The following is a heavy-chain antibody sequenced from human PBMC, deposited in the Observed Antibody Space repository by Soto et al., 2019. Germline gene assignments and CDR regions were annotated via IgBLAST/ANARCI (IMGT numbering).Heavy chain of an antibody. CDR2: ISPYNDYT. V-gene: IGHV1-18*01. CDR3: ARGGYYDNTWGKLSHYGLDV. Sequence: QVQLVQSAGEVKKPGASVKVSCKASGYTFIRYGITWVRQAPGQGLEWMGWISPYNDYTIYAQKLQGRVTMTTDTTTRTGYLDLRSLKTDETAVYYCARGGYYDNTWGKLSHYGLDVWGQGTSVTVSS. D-gene: IGHD3-16*01. CDR1: GYTFIRYG. J-gene: IGHJ6*02.